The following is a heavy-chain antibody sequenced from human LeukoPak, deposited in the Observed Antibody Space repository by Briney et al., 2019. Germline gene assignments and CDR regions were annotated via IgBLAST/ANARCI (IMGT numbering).Heavy chain of an antibody. Sequence: SETLSLTCTVSGGSISSYYWSWIRQPAGKGLEWIGRIYTSGSTNYHPSTKSRLTMSVDTSKNQFSLKLSSVTAADTAVYYCARIDSSSSGLVDYWGQGTLVTVSS. D-gene: IGHD6-6*01. J-gene: IGHJ4*02. CDR2: IYTSGST. CDR1: GGSISSYY. V-gene: IGHV4-4*07. CDR3: ARIDSSSSGLVDY.